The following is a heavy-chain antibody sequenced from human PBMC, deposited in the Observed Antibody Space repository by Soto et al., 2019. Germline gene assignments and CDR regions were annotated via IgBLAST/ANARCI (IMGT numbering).Heavy chain of an antibody. V-gene: IGHV4-31*11. CDR2: IYYIGTT. Sequence: QVQLQESGPGQLKPSETLSLTCAVSGASLRSGGHYWTWIRQRPGKALEWIGYIYYIGTTNYNPSPKGRVTISVDTSKNQLSLTLTSVTVADTAVYYCARDGGNYYYNGLDVWGQGTAVTVSS. D-gene: IGHD3-16*01. CDR3: ARDGGNYYYNGLDV. J-gene: IGHJ6*02. CDR1: GASLRSGGHY.